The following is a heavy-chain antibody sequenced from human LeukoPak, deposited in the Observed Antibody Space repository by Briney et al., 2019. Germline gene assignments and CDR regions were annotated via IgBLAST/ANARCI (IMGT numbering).Heavy chain of an antibody. CDR1: GFTFSSYW. CDR3: ASDRVQYGLDV. Sequence: GGSLRLSCAASGFTFSSYWMHWVRQAPGKGLVWVSRIKSDGSETHYADSVKGRFTISRDNAKNTLNLQMNSLRAEDTAVYYCASDRVQYGLDVWGQGTTVSVSS. J-gene: IGHJ6*02. V-gene: IGHV3-74*01. CDR2: IKSDGSET.